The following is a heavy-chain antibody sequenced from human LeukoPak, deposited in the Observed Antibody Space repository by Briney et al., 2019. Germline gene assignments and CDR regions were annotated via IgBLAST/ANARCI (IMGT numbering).Heavy chain of an antibody. D-gene: IGHD1-26*01. CDR3: ARISGSYYGFDY. V-gene: IGHV1-46*01. Sequence: ASVKVSCKASGYTFTGYYMHWVRQAPGQGLEWMGIINPSGGSTSYAQKFQGRVTMTRDTSTSTVYMELSSLRSEDTAVYYCARISGSYYGFDYWGQGTLVTVSS. CDR2: INPSGGST. CDR1: GYTFTGYY. J-gene: IGHJ4*02.